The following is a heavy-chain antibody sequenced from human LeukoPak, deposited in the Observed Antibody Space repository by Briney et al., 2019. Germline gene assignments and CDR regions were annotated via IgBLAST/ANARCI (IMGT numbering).Heavy chain of an antibody. CDR2: IYSGGST. CDR3: ARDADTSGHYSFFDY. Sequence: GGALRLSCAASGFTVRSNYMIWVRQAPGKGLEGVSIIYSGGSTYYADSVKGRFTISRDISENTLYLQMNSLRVEDTAVYYCARDADTSGHYSFFDYWGQGNLVTVSP. D-gene: IGHD3-22*01. CDR1: GFTVRSNY. V-gene: IGHV3-66*01. J-gene: IGHJ4*02.